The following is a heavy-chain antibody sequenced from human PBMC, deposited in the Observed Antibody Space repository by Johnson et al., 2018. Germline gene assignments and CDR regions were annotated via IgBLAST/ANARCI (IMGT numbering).Heavy chain of an antibody. CDR1: GFTFSSYS. V-gene: IGHV3-21*01. D-gene: IGHD3-22*01. Sequence: EVQLLESGGGLVQPGGSLRLSCAASGFTFSSYSMNWVRQVPGKGLEWVSSISSSSIHRYYADSVKGRFTISRDNAKNSLYLQMNSLRVEDTAWYSCARGERDHYYSDSSGYYLQFAYWGQGTLGTVFS. CDR2: ISSSSIHR. J-gene: IGHJ4*02. CDR3: ARGERDHYYSDSSGYYLQFAY.